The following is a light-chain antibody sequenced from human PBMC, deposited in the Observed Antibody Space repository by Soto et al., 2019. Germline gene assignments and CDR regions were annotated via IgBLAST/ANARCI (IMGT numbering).Light chain of an antibody. J-gene: IGLJ3*02. V-gene: IGLV4-69*01. Sequence: QLVLTQSPSASASLGASVKLTCTLSSGHSSYAIAWHQQQPEEGPRYLMKLNSDGSHNKGDGIPDRFSGSSSGAERYLTISSLQSEDEADYYCQTWGAGTWVFGGGTKLTVL. CDR1: SGHSSYA. CDR2: LNSDGSH. CDR3: QTWGAGTWV.